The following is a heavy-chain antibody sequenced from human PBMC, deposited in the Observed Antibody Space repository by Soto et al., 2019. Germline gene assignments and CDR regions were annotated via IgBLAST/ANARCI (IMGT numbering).Heavy chain of an antibody. CDR2: SSGDGSST. V-gene: IGHV3-74*01. J-gene: IGHJ4*02. D-gene: IGHD3-16*01. CDR1: GFTFSDYW. Sequence: EVQLVESGGGLVQPGGSLGLSCTASGFTFSDYWMYGVRHVPGKGLVWVSRSSGDGSSTNYADSVKGRSTIARDNAKSTVYLQMYSLRVEDTAVYYCVRGSHAWSGMDYWGQGILVTVS. CDR3: VRGSHAWSGMDY.